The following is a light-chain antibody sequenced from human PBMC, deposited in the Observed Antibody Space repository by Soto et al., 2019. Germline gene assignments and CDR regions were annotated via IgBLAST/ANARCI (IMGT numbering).Light chain of an antibody. J-gene: IGKJ2*01. V-gene: IGKV4-1*01. CDR3: QQHYTTPFT. CDR1: QSVLKSSNNKNY. CDR2: WTS. Sequence: DMVMTQSPDSLAVSLGERATINCKSSQSVLKSSNNKNYLAWYQQKPGQPPKLLIYWTSTRESGVPDRFSGXXXXXXFTLTISSLQAEDVAVYYCQQHYTTPFTFGQGTKLEIK.